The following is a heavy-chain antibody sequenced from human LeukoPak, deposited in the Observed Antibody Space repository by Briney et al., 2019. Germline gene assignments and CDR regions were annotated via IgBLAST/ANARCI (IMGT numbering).Heavy chain of an antibody. CDR3: VLDARLGESLR. CDR2: IRAGGDDT. D-gene: IGHD3-16*01. Sequence: ETLSLTCTVSGGSISGYFWSWVRQAPGKGLEWVSYIRAGGDDTYYADSVRGRLTTSRDNSKNTLYLEMNSLRAEDTAIYYCVLDARLGESLRWGQGTLVTVSS. J-gene: IGHJ4*02. V-gene: IGHV3-23*01. CDR1: GGSISGYF.